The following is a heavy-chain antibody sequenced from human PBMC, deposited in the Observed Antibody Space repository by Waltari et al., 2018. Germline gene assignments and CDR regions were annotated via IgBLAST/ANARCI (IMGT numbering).Heavy chain of an antibody. V-gene: IGHV3-74*01. CDR1: GFTFSSYW. CDR2: SNSDGSST. J-gene: IGHJ3*02. Sequence: EVQLVESGGGLVQPGGSLRLSCAASGFTFSSYWMHWVRQAPGKGLVWVERSNSDGSSTSYADSVKGRFTISRDNAKNTLYLQMNSLRAEDTAVYYCARGLIGGDAFDIWGQGTMVTVSS. CDR3: ARGLIGGDAFDI. D-gene: IGHD2-8*01.